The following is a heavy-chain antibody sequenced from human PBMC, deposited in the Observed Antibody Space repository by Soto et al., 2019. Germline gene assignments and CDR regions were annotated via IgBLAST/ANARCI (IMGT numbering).Heavy chain of an antibody. Sequence: ASVKVSCTGSGFTFTSSAVQWVRQARGQRLEWIGWIVVGSGNTNYAQKFQERVTITRDMSTSTAYMELSSLRSEDTAVYYCAADSVATIRSDYWGQGTLVTVSS. J-gene: IGHJ4*02. CDR2: IVVGSGNT. D-gene: IGHD5-12*01. CDR1: GFTFTSSA. CDR3: AADSVATIRSDY. V-gene: IGHV1-58*01.